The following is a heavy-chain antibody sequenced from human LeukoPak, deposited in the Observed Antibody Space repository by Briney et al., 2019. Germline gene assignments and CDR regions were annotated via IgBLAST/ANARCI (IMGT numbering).Heavy chain of an antibody. V-gene: IGHV3-7*01. CDR1: GFTFSSYW. Sequence: GGSLRLSCAASGFTFSSYWMSWVRQAPGKGLEWVANIKQDGSEKYYVDSVKGRFTISRDNAKNSLYLQMNSLRAEDTAVYYCASLTPYYYDSSGDAFDIWGQGTMVTVSS. CDR2: IKQDGSEK. CDR3: ASLTPYYYDSSGDAFDI. J-gene: IGHJ3*02. D-gene: IGHD3-22*01.